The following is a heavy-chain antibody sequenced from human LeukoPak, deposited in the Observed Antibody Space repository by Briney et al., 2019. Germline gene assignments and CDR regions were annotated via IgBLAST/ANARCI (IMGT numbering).Heavy chain of an antibody. CDR1: GFTFSSYA. CDR2: ISGSGGST. J-gene: IGHJ4*02. CDR3: DNTYASFDS. Sequence: PGGSLRLSCAASGFTFSSYAMTWVRQAPGKGLEWVSSISGSGGSTYYAASGQGRFTISRENSKTTLYLQMNSLRGEDAAVYYCDNTYASFDSWGQGTLVTVSS. D-gene: IGHD3-16*01. V-gene: IGHV3-23*01.